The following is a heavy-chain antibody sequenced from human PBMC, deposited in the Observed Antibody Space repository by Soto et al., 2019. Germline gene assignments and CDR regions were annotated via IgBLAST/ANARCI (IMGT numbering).Heavy chain of an antibody. CDR3: ARESGVAVTYPFDI. J-gene: IGHJ3*02. CDR1: GFTFSSYA. V-gene: IGHV3-23*01. Sequence: GGSLRLSCAASGFTFSSYAMTWVRQAPGKGLEWVSGISAGGGATHYADSAKGRFTVSRDNSKNTVYLQMISLRAEDTAIYYCARESGVAVTYPFDIWGQGTIVTVSS. D-gene: IGHD2-15*01. CDR2: ISAGGGAT.